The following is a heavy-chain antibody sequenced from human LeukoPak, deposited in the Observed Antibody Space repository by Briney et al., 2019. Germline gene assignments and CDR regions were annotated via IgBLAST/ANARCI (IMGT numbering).Heavy chain of an antibody. D-gene: IGHD5-18*01. CDR1: GGSISSYY. CDR3: ARDRIPKSLHIQKSGYFDY. J-gene: IGHJ4*02. Sequence: SETLSLTCTVSGGSISSYYWSWIRQPAGKGLEWIGRIYTSGSTNYNPSLKSRVTMSVDTSKNQFSLKLSSVTAADTAVYYCARDRIPKSLHIQKSGYFDYWGQGTLVTVSS. V-gene: IGHV4-4*07. CDR2: IYTSGST.